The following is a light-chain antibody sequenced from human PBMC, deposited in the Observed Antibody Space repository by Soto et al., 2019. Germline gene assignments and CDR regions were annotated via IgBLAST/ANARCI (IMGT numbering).Light chain of an antibody. CDR3: QQYNSSTIT. Sequence: EIVLPQSPATLSVSPGDRATLSGRASQSVSSNLAWYQQKPGQAPRLLIYGASSRATGIPARFSGSGSGTDFTLTISSLQSEDFAVYYCQQYNSSTITFGGGTKVDIK. CDR2: GAS. J-gene: IGKJ4*01. V-gene: IGKV3D-15*01. CDR1: QSVSSN.